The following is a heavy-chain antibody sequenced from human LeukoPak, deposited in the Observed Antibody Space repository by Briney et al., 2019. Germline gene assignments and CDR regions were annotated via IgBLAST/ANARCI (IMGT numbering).Heavy chain of an antibody. CDR2: IKQDGSEK. J-gene: IGHJ3*02. D-gene: IGHD3-3*01. CDR3: ARDRPYSGYDFWSGPPNASDI. Sequence: GGSLRLSCAASGFTFSSYWMSWVRQAPGKGLEWVANIKQDGSEKYYVDSVKGRFTISRDNAKNSLYLQMNSLRAEDTAVYYCARDRPYSGYDFWSGPPNASDIWGQGTMVTVSS. V-gene: IGHV3-7*01. CDR1: GFTFSSYW.